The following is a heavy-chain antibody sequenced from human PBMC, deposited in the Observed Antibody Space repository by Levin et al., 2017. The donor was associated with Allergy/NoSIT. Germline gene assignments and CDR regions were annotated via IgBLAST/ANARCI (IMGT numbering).Heavy chain of an antibody. CDR1: GGSISSYY. Sequence: SETLSLTCTVSGGSISSYYWSWIRQPPGKGLEWIGYIYYSGSTNYNPSLKSRVTISVDTSKNQFSLKLSSVTAADTAVYYCASAGIPNYYYYGMDVWGQGTTVTVSS. V-gene: IGHV4-59*01. CDR2: IYYSGST. J-gene: IGHJ6*02. D-gene: IGHD1-26*01. CDR3: ASAGIPNYYYYGMDV.